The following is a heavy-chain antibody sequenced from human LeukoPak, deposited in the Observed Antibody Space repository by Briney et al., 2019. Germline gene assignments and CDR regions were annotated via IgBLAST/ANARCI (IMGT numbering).Heavy chain of an antibody. D-gene: IGHD6-19*01. J-gene: IGHJ4*02. CDR2: TKSKTDGGTT. Sequence: GGSLRLSCAASGFTFSNAWMSWVRQAPGKGLEWVRRTKSKTDGGTTDYAAPVKGRFTISRDDSKNTLYLQMNSLKTEDTAVYYCTTDDSSGWEPYYFDYWGQGTLVTVSS. CDR1: GFTFSNAW. CDR3: TTDDSSGWEPYYFDY. V-gene: IGHV3-15*01.